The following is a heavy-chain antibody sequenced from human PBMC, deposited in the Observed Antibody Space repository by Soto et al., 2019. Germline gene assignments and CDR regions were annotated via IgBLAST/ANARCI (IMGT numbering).Heavy chain of an antibody. J-gene: IGHJ3*02. V-gene: IGHV3-21*01. D-gene: IGHD2-15*01. Sequence: EVQLVESGGGLVKPGGSLRLSCTASGLSFSSDSMNWVRQAPGKGLEWVSSISGSSSYIYYADSVKGRFTISRDNAKNSVYLQMNSLRAEDTAVYSCARGLGYCNVGSCSGAFDMWGQGTMVTVSS. CDR1: GLSFSSDS. CDR3: ARGLGYCNVGSCSGAFDM. CDR2: ISGSSSYI.